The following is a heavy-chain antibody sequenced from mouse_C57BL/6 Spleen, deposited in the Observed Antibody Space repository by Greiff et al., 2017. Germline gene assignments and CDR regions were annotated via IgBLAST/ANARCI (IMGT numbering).Heavy chain of an antibody. V-gene: IGHV2-2*01. J-gene: IGHJ3*01. D-gene: IGHD3-2*02. CDR1: GFSLTSYG. CDR3: ARQLRPFAY. CDR2: IWSGGST. Sequence: VQVVESGPGLVQPSQSLSITCTVSGFSLTSYGVHWVRQSPGKGLEWLGVIWSGGSTDYNAAFISRLSISKDNSKSQVFFKMNSLQADDTAIYYCARQLRPFAYWGQGTLVTVSA.